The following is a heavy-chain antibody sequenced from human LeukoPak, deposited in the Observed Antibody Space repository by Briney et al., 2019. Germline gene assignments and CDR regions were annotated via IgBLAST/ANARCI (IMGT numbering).Heavy chain of an antibody. CDR1: GYTFTGYY. J-gene: IGHJ4*02. V-gene: IGHV1-2*02. Sequence: GASVKVSCKASGYTFTGYYMHWVRQAPGQGLEWMGWINPNSGGTNYAQKFQGRVTMTRDTSISTAYMELSRLRSDDTAVYYCARDLAVVAAPSYFDYWGQGTLVTVSS. D-gene: IGHD2-15*01. CDR2: INPNSGGT. CDR3: ARDLAVVAAPSYFDY.